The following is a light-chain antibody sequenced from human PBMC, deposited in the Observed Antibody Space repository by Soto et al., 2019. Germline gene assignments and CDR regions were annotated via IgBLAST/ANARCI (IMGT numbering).Light chain of an antibody. CDR3: QQYGSSPRYT. CDR1: QSVSSSY. CDR2: GAS. Sequence: EIVLTQSPGTLSLSPGERATLSCRASQSVSSSYLAWYQQKPGQAPRLLIYGASSRATGIPDRFSGSGSWTDFTLTIIRLEPEDFAVYYCQQYGSSPRYTFGQGTKLDIK. J-gene: IGKJ2*01. V-gene: IGKV3-20*01.